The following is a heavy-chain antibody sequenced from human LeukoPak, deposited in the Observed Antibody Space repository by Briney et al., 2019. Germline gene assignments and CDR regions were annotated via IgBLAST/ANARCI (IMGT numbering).Heavy chain of an antibody. CDR2: ISGSGGST. CDR1: GFTFSSYA. J-gene: IGHJ4*02. V-gene: IGHV3-23*01. Sequence: PGGSLRLSCAASGFTFSSYAMSWVRQAPGKGLELVSAISGSGGSTYYADSVKGRFTISRDNSKNTLYLQMNSLRAEDTAVYYCAKAQLPNSGYLGFLVDYWGQGTQVTVSS. CDR3: AKAQLPNSGYLGFLVDY. D-gene: IGHD5-12*01.